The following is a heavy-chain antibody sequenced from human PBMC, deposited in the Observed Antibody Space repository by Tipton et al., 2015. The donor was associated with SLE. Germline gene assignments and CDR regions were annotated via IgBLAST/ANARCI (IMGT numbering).Heavy chain of an antibody. D-gene: IGHD2-21*02. CDR1: GASVRSTSYH. CDR3: ARGMVTWRGAILGVDV. V-gene: IGHV4-61*05. Sequence: TLSLTCFVSGASVRSTSYHWGWIRQPPGKGLEWIGYISDRGGTNYNPSLKSRLTISVDPAKNQFSLKLTSVTAADTAVYYCARGMVTWRGAILGVDVWGQGTTVNVSS. CDR2: ISDRGGT. J-gene: IGHJ6*02.